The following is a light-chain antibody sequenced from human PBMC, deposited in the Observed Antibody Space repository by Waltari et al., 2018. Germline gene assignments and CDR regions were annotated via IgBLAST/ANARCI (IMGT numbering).Light chain of an antibody. CDR2: VTS. J-gene: IGKJ2*01. Sequence: VMTQSPATLSVSPGESATLSCMASKNIGNNLAWYQQTPGQAPRLLIYVTSSRSTGIAGRFFGAGSGTDFTLTNSSLQSEDFGVYYCQQYNEWPYTFGQGTKVDLK. CDR1: KNIGNN. CDR3: QQYNEWPYT. V-gene: IGKV3-15*01.